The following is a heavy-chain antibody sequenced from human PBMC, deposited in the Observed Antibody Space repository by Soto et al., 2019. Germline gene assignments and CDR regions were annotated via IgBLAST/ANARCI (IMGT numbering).Heavy chain of an antibody. Sequence: QVQLQESGPGLVKPSETLSLICTVSGGSISSYYWSWIRQPPGKGLEWIGYISYSGSTNYNPSLKSRVTISVDTSRNQFSLSLRSVTAADTAVYHCARLVPGWLYFDYWGQGAPVTVSS. J-gene: IGHJ4*02. CDR1: GGSISSYY. CDR3: ARLVPGWLYFDY. V-gene: IGHV4-59*08. D-gene: IGHD6-19*01. CDR2: ISYSGST.